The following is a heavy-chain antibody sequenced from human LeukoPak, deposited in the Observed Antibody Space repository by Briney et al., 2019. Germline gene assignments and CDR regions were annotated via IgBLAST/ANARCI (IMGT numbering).Heavy chain of an antibody. CDR2: INPNSGGT. D-gene: IGHD6-19*01. CDR3: ARDMGRYTSGWHHTGGFDY. V-gene: IGHV1-2*02. J-gene: IGHJ4*02. Sequence: GASVKVSFKASGYTFTGYYMHWVRQAPGQGLEWMGWINPNSGGTNYAQKFQGRVTMTRDTSISTAYVELSRLRSDDTAVYYCARDMGRYTSGWHHTGGFDYWGQGTLVPVSS. CDR1: GYTFTGYY.